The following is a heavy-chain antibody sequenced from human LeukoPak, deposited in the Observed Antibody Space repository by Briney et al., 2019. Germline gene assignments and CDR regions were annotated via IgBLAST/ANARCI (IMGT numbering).Heavy chain of an antibody. J-gene: IGHJ4*02. CDR1: GYTFTSYG. Sequence: GASVKVSCMASGYTFTSYGITWARQAHGQGLEWMGWISAYNGNTNYAQKLKGRVTMTTDTSTSTAYMELRSLRSDDTAVYYCARSPMIVVVTDFDYWGQGTLVTVSS. CDR3: ARSPMIVVVTDFDY. CDR2: ISAYNGNT. V-gene: IGHV1-18*01. D-gene: IGHD3-22*01.